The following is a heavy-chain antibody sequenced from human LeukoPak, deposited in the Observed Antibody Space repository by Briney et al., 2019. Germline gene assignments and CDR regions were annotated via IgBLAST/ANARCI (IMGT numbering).Heavy chain of an antibody. Sequence: GGSLRLSCAASGYTFTGYYMHWVRQAPGQGLEWMGWINPNSGGTNYAQKFQGWVTMTRDTSISTAYMELSRLRSDDTAVYYCARDIGTAMVGKDGMDVWGQGTTVTVSS. CDR2: INPNSGGT. D-gene: IGHD5-18*01. CDR3: ARDIGTAMVGKDGMDV. J-gene: IGHJ6*02. CDR1: GYTFTGYY. V-gene: IGHV1-2*04.